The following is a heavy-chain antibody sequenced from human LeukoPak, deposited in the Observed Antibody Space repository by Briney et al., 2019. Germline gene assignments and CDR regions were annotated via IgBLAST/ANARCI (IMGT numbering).Heavy chain of an antibody. V-gene: IGHV4-39*07. CDR1: GGSISSSSYY. CDR2: IYSSGST. D-gene: IGHD3-10*01. J-gene: IGHJ4*02. CDR3: ASGGGYGSGTYFSVY. Sequence: PSETLSLTCTVSGGSISSSSYYWGWIRQPPGKGLEWIGSIYSSGSTTYNPSLKSRVTISVDTSKNQFSLRLTSVTAADTAVYFCASGGGYGSGTYFSVYWGQGTLVTVSS.